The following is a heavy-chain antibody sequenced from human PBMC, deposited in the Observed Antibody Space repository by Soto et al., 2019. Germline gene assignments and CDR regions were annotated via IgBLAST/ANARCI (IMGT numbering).Heavy chain of an antibody. CDR2: IYVTGAV. CDR3: ARLRIATNNYKWFDP. D-gene: IGHD2-21*01. J-gene: IGHJ5*02. CDR1: GSALNSGNYY. Sequence: TLSLTCSISGSALNSGNYYWSWTRHVPGKGLEWIGHIYVTGAVDYNPSLRDRITISQDTSERQFSLNLRLVTAADTAVYYCARLRIATNNYKWFDPWGQGTLVTVSS. V-gene: IGHV4-31*03.